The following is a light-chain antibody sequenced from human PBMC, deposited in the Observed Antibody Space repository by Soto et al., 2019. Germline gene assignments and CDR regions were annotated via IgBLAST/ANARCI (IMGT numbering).Light chain of an antibody. J-gene: IGKJ2*01. CDR1: QSISSY. V-gene: IGKV1-39*01. Sequence: DLQMTQSPSSLSASVGDRVTITCRASQSISSYLNWYQQKPGKAPKLLIYAASSLQSGVPSRFSGSASGTDFTLTISSLQPEDLAIYYCQQSYSNPRTFGQGTKLEI. CDR2: AAS. CDR3: QQSYSNPRT.